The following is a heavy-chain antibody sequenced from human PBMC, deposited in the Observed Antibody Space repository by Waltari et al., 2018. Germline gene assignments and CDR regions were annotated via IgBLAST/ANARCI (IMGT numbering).Heavy chain of an antibody. Sequence: VQLVQSGAEVKKPGASVKVSCKASGFTFGSYWMSWVRQAPGKGLEWVANIKQDGSEKYYVDSVKGRFTISRDNAKNSLYLQMNSLRAEDTAVYYCARGGGQGEGVATDYWGQGTLVTVSS. CDR1: GFTFGSYW. D-gene: IGHD3-16*01. CDR3: ARGGGQGEGVATDY. J-gene: IGHJ4*02. CDR2: IKQDGSEK. V-gene: IGHV3-7*01.